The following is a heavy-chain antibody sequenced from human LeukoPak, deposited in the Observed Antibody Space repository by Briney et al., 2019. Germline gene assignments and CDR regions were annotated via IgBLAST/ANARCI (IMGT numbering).Heavy chain of an antibody. CDR2: IYHSGST. CDR1: GGSISSSSYY. J-gene: IGHJ3*02. D-gene: IGHD3-22*01. V-gene: IGHV4-39*07. CDR3: ASPYYYDSSGYYEDAFDI. Sequence: PSETLSLTCTVSGGSISSSSYYWGWIRQPPGKGLEWIGSIYHSGSTYYNPSLKSRVTISVDTSKNQFSLKLSSVTAADTAVHYCASPYYYDSSGYYEDAFDIWGQGTMVTVSS.